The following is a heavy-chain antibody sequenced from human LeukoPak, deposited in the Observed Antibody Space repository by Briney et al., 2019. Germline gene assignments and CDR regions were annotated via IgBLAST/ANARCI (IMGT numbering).Heavy chain of an antibody. CDR2: IYNSGDT. Sequence: SETLSLTCTVSGGSISDNTYYWGWVRQPPGKGLEWIGSIYNSGDTYYNPSLRSRVTVSIDTSKNQFSLKLSSVTAADTAVYYCASSSGSYFRYWGQGTLVTVSS. D-gene: IGHD1-26*01. CDR1: GGSISDNTYY. V-gene: IGHV4-39*01. J-gene: IGHJ4*02. CDR3: ASSSGSYFRY.